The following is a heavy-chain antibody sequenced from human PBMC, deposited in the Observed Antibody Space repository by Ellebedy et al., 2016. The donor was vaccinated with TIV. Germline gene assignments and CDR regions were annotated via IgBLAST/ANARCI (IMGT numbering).Heavy chain of an antibody. Sequence: ASVKVSXXASGYTFTGYYMHWVRQAPGQGLEWMGWINPNSGGTNSAQRFQGRVTMTRDTSISTAYMELSRLRSDDTAVYYCARNEWEPDPPFDYWGQGTLVTVSS. CDR3: ARNEWEPDPPFDY. D-gene: IGHD1-26*01. CDR2: INPNSGGT. J-gene: IGHJ4*02. V-gene: IGHV1-2*02. CDR1: GYTFTGYY.